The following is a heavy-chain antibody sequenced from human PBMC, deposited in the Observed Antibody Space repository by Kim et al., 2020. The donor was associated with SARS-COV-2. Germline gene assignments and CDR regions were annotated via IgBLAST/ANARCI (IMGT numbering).Heavy chain of an antibody. CDR3: ARGRRGGYEGDV. D-gene: IGHD5-12*01. V-gene: IGHV1-8*01. Sequence: YAQKVQGRVTMARNNSISTAYMEMGSLRSEDTAVYYCARGRRGGYEGDVWGQGTTVTVSS. J-gene: IGHJ6*02.